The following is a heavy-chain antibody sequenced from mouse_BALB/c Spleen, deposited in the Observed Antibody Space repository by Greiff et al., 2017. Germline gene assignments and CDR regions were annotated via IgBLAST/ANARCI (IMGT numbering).Heavy chain of an antibody. CDR3: ARRLRLQAWFAY. V-gene: IGHV5-12-2*01. J-gene: IGHJ3*01. Sequence: EVKLVESGGGLVQPGGSLKLSCAASGFTFSSYTMSWVRQTPEKRLEWVAYISNGGGSTYYPDTVKGRFTISRDNAKNTLYLQMSSLRSEDTAMYYCARRLRLQAWFAYWGQGTLVTVSA. CDR2: ISNGGGST. D-gene: IGHD1-2*01. CDR1: GFTFSSYT.